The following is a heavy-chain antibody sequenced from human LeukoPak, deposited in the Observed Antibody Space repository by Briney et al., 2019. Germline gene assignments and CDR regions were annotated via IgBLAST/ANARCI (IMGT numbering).Heavy chain of an antibody. CDR1: GYTFTSYY. D-gene: IGHD2-2*03. CDR3: ARSRFPGRWIAPPDY. J-gene: IGHJ4*02. Sequence: GASVKVSCKASGYTFTSYYMHWVRQAPGQGLEWMGIINPSGGSTSYAQKFQGRVTMTRDTSTSTVYMELSSLKYEDTAVYFCARSRFPGRWIAPPDYWGQGTLVTVSS. CDR2: INPSGGST. V-gene: IGHV1-46*01.